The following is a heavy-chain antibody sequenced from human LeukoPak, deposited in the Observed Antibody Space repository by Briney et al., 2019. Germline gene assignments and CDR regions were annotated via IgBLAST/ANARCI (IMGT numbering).Heavy chain of an antibody. CDR1: GFTFSNYW. Sequence: GGSLRLSCAASGFTFSNYWMSWVRQAPGKGLEWVANINQDGSEKNYVDSVKGRFTISRDNTKNSLYLQMNSLRAEDTAVYYCAKLDSSGLNDYWGQGTLVTVSS. D-gene: IGHD3-22*01. CDR2: INQDGSEK. CDR3: AKLDSSGLNDY. V-gene: IGHV3-7*01. J-gene: IGHJ4*02.